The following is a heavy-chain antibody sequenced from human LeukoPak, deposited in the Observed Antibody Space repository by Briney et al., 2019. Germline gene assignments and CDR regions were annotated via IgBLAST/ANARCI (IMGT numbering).Heavy chain of an antibody. J-gene: IGHJ4*02. CDR1: GYTFTNYW. CDR2: MYPGDSDT. Sequence: GESLKISCKASGYTFTNYWIGWVRQMPGKGLEWMGIMYPGDSDTRYSPFFQGQVTISADKSISTAYLQWSSLKASDTAMYYCAASTYGSGSYLGFDSWGQGTLVTVSS. V-gene: IGHV5-51*01. D-gene: IGHD3-10*01. CDR3: AASTYGSGSYLGFDS.